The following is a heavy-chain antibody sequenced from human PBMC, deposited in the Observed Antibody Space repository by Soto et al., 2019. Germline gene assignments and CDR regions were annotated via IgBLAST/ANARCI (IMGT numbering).Heavy chain of an antibody. Sequence: QVQLVQSGAEVKKPGSSVKVSCKASGGTFSSYAISWVQQAPGQGLEWMGGIIPIFGTANYAQKFQGRVTITADESTSTAYMELSSLRSEDTAVYYCARDRDARIQLPEVDYYGMDVWGQGTTVTVSS. V-gene: IGHV1-69*12. CDR1: GGTFSSYA. CDR3: ARDRDARIQLPEVDYYGMDV. CDR2: IIPIFGTA. J-gene: IGHJ6*02. D-gene: IGHD5-18*01.